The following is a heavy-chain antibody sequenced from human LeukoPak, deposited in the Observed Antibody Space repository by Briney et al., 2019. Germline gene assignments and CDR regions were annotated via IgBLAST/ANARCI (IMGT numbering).Heavy chain of an antibody. D-gene: IGHD6-19*01. CDR1: GGTFSSYA. CDR3: ARVLIAVAGTLDY. V-gene: IGHV1-69*06. J-gene: IGHJ4*02. Sequence: SVKVSCKASGGTFSSYAISWVRQAPGQGLEWMGGIIPIFGTANYAQKFQGRVTITADKSTSTAYMELSSLRSEDTAAYYCARVLIAVAGTLDYWGQGTLVTVSS. CDR2: IIPIFGTA.